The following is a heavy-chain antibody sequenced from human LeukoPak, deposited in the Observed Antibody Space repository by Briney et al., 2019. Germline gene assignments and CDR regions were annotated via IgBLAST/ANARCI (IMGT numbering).Heavy chain of an antibody. CDR1: GFTFSSYD. J-gene: IGHJ4*02. V-gene: IGHV3-30*04. D-gene: IGHD3-9*01. CDR3: ARVSEDKQTGDRYFDWFGAPFDY. CDR2: ISYDGNNK. Sequence: GGSLRLSCAASGFTFSSYDMHWVRQAPGKGLEWVAVISYDGNNKYYADSVKGRFTISSDNSKNTLYLQMNSLRAEDTAVYYCARVSEDKQTGDRYFDWFGAPFDYWGQGTLVTVSS.